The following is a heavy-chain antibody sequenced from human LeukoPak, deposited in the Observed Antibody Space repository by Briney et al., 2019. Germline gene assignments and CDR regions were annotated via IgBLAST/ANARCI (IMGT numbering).Heavy chain of an antibody. CDR2: IYYSGST. Sequence: SETLSLTCSVSGDSINSYYWSWIRQPPGKGLEWIGYIYYSGSTNYNPSLKSRLTISVDTSKNQFSLKLTSVTTADTAVYYCARLTKRNDAFTIWAKGQWSPSLQ. CDR3: ARLTKRNDAFTI. V-gene: IGHV4-59*01. J-gene: IGHJ3*02. CDR1: GDSINSYY. D-gene: IGHD1-14*01.